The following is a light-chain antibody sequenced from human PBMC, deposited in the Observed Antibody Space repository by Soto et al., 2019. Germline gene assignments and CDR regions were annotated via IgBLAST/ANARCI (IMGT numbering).Light chain of an antibody. CDR2: QDS. Sequence: SYELTQPPSVSVSPGQTASITCSGDKLGDKYACWYQQKPGQSPVLVIYQDSKRPSGIPERFSGSNSGNTATLTISGTQAMDEADYYCQAWDSSTWLFGGGTKVTVL. J-gene: IGLJ2*01. CDR3: QAWDSSTWL. CDR1: KLGDKY. V-gene: IGLV3-1*01.